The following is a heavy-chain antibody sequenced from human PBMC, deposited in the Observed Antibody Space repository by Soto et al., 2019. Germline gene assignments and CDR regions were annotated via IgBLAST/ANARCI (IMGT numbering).Heavy chain of an antibody. Sequence: GGSLRLSCAAAGFTFSSYEMNWVRQAPGKGLEWVSYISSSGSTIYYADSVKGRFTISRDNAKNSLYLQMNNLRAEDTAVYYCASGITGTHLTLDYWGQGTLVTVSS. CDR3: ASGITGTHLTLDY. V-gene: IGHV3-48*03. CDR1: GFTFSSYE. CDR2: ISSSGSTI. J-gene: IGHJ4*02. D-gene: IGHD1-20*01.